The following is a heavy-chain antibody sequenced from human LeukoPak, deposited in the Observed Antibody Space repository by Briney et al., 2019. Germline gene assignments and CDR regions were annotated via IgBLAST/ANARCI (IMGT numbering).Heavy chain of an antibody. CDR3: ARDRYYFDSSDYYLFDY. CDR2: ISAYNGNT. J-gene: IGHJ4*02. CDR1: GYTFNNYG. V-gene: IGHV1-18*01. Sequence: GASVKVSCKASGYTFNNYGISWVRQAPGQGLEWMGWISAYNGNTYYAQRFQGRVTMTTDTPTNTAYMELRSLRSDDTAVYYCARDRYYFDSSDYYLFDYWGQGTLVTVSS. D-gene: IGHD3-22*01.